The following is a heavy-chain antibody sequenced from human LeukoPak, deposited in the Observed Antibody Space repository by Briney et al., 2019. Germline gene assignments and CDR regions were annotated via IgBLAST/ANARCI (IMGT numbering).Heavy chain of an antibody. J-gene: IGHJ5*02. CDR1: GFTFSSYW. Sequence: GGSLRLSCAASGFTFSSYWMSWVRQAPGKGLEWVANIKQDGSEKYYVDSVKGRFTISRDNAKNSLYLQMNSLRAEDTAVYYCARLSFPTTLTTVDPWGQGTLVTVSS. D-gene: IGHD4-11*01. CDR2: IKQDGSEK. V-gene: IGHV3-7*01. CDR3: ARLSFPTTLTTVDP.